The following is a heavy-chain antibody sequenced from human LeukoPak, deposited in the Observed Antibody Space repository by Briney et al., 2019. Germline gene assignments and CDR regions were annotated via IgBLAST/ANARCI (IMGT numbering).Heavy chain of an antibody. D-gene: IGHD3-22*01. J-gene: IGHJ4*02. Sequence: GGSLRLSCAASGFTFSAYEMNWVRQAPGKGLEWVSYIGSSGSTVYYADSVKGRFTISRDNAKNSLYLQMNSLRAEDTAVYYCARDLYRIVVVPHYFDYWGQGTLVTVSS. CDR2: IGSSGSTV. CDR3: ARDLYRIVVVPHYFDY. CDR1: GFTFSAYE. V-gene: IGHV3-48*03.